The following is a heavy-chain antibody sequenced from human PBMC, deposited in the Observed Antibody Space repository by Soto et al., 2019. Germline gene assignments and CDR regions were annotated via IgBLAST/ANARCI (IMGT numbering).Heavy chain of an antibody. CDR1: GFTFSDYA. Sequence: EVQVLESGGGLVQSGGSLRLSCAVSGFTFSDYAMSCVRQAPGKGLEWVSAISGSGDSTYYAESVKGRFTISRDNSKSTVSLQTDSLRAEDTAVYFCAKYGYTYGPFDYWCQGTLVTGSS. V-gene: IGHV3-23*01. J-gene: IGHJ4*02. CDR2: ISGSGDST. D-gene: IGHD5-18*01. CDR3: AKYGYTYGPFDY.